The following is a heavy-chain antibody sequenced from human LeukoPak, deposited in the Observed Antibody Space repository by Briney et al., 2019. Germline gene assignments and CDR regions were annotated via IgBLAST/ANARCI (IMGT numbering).Heavy chain of an antibody. Sequence: SETLSLTCTVSGGSISSGDYYWSWIRQPPGKGLEWIGYIYYSGSTYYNPSLKSRVTISVDTSKNQFSLKLSSVTAADTAVYYCVRLGSTSPGNWYKLFDQWGQGTLVTVSS. D-gene: IGHD2-2*01. J-gene: IGHJ4*02. V-gene: IGHV4-30-4*01. CDR3: VRLGSTSPGNWYKLFDQ. CDR2: IYYSGST. CDR1: GGSISSGDYY.